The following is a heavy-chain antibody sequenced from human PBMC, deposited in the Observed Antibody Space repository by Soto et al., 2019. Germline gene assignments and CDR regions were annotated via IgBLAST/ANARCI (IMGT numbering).Heavy chain of an antibody. Sequence: GASVKVSCKASGGTFSSYAISWVRQAPGQGLEWMGGIIPIFGTANYAQKFQGRVTITADESTSTAYMELSSLRSEDTAVYYCAREGWDCSSTSCSTNGGWFDPWGQGTLVTVSS. J-gene: IGHJ5*02. CDR2: IIPIFGTA. D-gene: IGHD2-2*01. CDR3: AREGWDCSSTSCSTNGGWFDP. V-gene: IGHV1-69*13. CDR1: GGTFSSYA.